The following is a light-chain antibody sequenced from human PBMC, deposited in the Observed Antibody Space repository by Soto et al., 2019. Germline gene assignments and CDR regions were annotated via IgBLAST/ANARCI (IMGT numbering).Light chain of an antibody. CDR3: QQYFTYSWT. Sequence: IQMTQSPSALSAFVGDTVTVTCRASQSITTYLAWYQHRPGRAPKLLMYDASTLDSGVPSRFSGSGSGTEFTLTISSLQPEDFATYSCQQYFTYSWTFGQGTKVEIK. CDR1: QSITTY. CDR2: DAS. J-gene: IGKJ1*01. V-gene: IGKV1-5*01.